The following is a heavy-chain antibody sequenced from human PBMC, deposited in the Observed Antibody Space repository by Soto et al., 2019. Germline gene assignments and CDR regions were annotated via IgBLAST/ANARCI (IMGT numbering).Heavy chain of an antibody. CDR2: ISASNGNR. CDR1: GYDFSSYG. V-gene: IGHV1-18*04. CDR3: VRDPQRNDY. J-gene: IGHJ4*02. D-gene: IGHD2-2*01. Sequence: QVHLVQSGAEVKKPGASVKVSCKASGYDFSSYGISWVRQAPGQGLEWMGWISASNGNRDYAQQFQGRVTMTSDTSRTTAYMELRSLRSDDTAVYYCVRDPQRNDYWGQGTLGNVSS.